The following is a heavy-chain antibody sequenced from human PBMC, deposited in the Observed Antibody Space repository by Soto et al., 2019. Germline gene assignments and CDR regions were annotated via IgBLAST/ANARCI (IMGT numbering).Heavy chain of an antibody. CDR3: AREEWKNRRPYLYAGMDV. J-gene: IGHJ6*02. CDR1: GFSFSTYA. Sequence: EVQLLESGGGLVQPGGSLKLSCAVSGFSFSTYAMCWVRQAPGRGLEWVSGINDDGDRTYYPDSVKGRFTISRDNSKNTLYLQMTSLRAEDTAGYYCAREEWKNRRPYLYAGMDVWGQGTKITFSS. V-gene: IGHV3-23*01. D-gene: IGHD3-3*01. CDR2: INDDGDRT.